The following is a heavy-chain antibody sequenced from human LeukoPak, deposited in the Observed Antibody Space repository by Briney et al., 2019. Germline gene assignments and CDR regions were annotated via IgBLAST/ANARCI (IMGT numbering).Heavy chain of an antibody. D-gene: IGHD2-2*01. Sequence: SVKVSCKASGGTFSSYAISWVRQAPGQGLEWMGRIIPILGIANYAQKFQGRVTITADKSTSTAYMELSSLRAEDTAVYYCAKDRYCSSTSCYYYYYYYMDVWGKGTTVTVSS. CDR3: AKDRYCSSTSCYYYYYYYMDV. V-gene: IGHV1-69*04. CDR2: IIPILGIA. CDR1: GGTFSSYA. J-gene: IGHJ6*03.